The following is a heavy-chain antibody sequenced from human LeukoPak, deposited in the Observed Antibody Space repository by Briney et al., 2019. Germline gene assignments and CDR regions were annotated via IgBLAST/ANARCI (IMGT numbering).Heavy chain of an antibody. D-gene: IGHD6-19*01. V-gene: IGHV3-21*01. CDR3: ARAPYSSAWLFDY. CDR1: GFTFGSYT. J-gene: IGHJ4*02. Sequence: GGSLRLSCAASGFTFGSYTMNWVRQAPGKGLEWVSSISSSSSYIYYADSMKGRFTISRDNAKNSLYLQLNSLTAEDTAVYYCARAPYSSAWLFDYWGQGTLVTVSS. CDR2: ISSSSSYI.